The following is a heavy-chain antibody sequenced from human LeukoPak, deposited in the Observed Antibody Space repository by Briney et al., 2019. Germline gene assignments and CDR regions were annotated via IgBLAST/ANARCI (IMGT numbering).Heavy chain of an antibody. D-gene: IGHD6-13*01. J-gene: IGHJ4*02. V-gene: IGHV3-23*01. CDR2: ISSSGGST. CDR3: AKPTSSLAAAGLDC. CDR1: GFSFSNYA. Sequence: PGGSLRLSCAASGFSFSNYAMSWVRQAPGKGLEWVSSISSSGGSTFYADSVKGRFTISRDKSKNTLHLQMNSLKAEDTAVYYCAKPTSSLAAAGLDCWGQGTLVTVSS.